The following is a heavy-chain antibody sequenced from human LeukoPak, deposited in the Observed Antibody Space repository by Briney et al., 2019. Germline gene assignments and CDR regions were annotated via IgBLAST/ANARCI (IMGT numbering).Heavy chain of an antibody. V-gene: IGHV3-21*01. CDR2: ISSGSSAV. D-gene: IGHD4-17*01. CDR1: GFTFTTYS. J-gene: IGHJ4*02. CDR3: ARGHTAVTRHFDF. Sequence: PGGSLRLSCEASGFTFTTYSMAWVRQAPGKGLEWVSIISSGSSAVFSADALKGRFTISRDDAKNLLYLDMNSLRAEDTAVYYCARGHTAVTRHFDFWGQGTLVTVSS.